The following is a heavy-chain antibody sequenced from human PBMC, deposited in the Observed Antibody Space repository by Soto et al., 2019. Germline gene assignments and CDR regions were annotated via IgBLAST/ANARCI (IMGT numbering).Heavy chain of an antibody. J-gene: IGHJ4*02. CDR1: GGSISSGGGS. Sequence: SETLSLTSAVSGGSISSGGGSWSWIRQPPGKGLEWIGYIYHSGSTYYNPSLKSRVTISVDTSKNQFSLKLSSVTAADTAVYYCARLEWRWLQLGTYYFDYWGQGTLVTVSS. V-gene: IGHV4-30-2*01. CDR3: ARLEWRWLQLGTYYFDY. CDR2: IYHSGST. D-gene: IGHD1-1*01.